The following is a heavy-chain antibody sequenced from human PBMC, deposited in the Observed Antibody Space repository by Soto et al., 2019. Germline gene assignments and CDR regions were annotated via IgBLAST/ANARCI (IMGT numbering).Heavy chain of an antibody. J-gene: IGHJ4*02. D-gene: IGHD4-17*01. Sequence: GGSLRLSCAASGFTFSSYAMSWVRQAPGKGLEWVSAISGSGGSTYYAESVKGRFTISRDNSKNTLYLQMNSLRAEDTAVYYCAKHAHDYGDYVFWRYYFDYWGQGTLVTVSS. V-gene: IGHV3-23*01. CDR3: AKHAHDYGDYVFWRYYFDY. CDR2: ISGSGGST. CDR1: GFTFSSYA.